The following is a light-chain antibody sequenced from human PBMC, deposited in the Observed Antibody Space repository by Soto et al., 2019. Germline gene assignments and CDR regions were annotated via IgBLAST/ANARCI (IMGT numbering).Light chain of an antibody. CDR2: DAS. Sequence: DIQMTQSPSTLSASVGDGVTITCRASQRISTWLAWYQQKPGKVPKLLIFDASTLQTGVPSRFSGSGSGTDFTLTISYLQSEDFGTYYCQQFYNYPRTFGQGTKVDIK. V-gene: IGKV1-5*01. CDR3: QQFYNYPRT. CDR1: QRISTW. J-gene: IGKJ1*01.